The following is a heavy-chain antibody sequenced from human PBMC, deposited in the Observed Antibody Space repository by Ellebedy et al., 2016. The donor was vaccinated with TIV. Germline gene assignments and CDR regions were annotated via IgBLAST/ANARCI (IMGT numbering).Heavy chain of an antibody. CDR1: GGSISSYY. V-gene: IGHV4-4*08. CDR2: IYHNGGT. J-gene: IGHJ4*02. Sequence: SETLSLTCTVSGGSISSYYWSWIRQPPGKGLEWVGYIYHNGGTNYSPSLKSRVTISVDTSKNQFSLNLSSVTAADTAIYYCARRGYQLFSYFDYWGQGTLVTVSS. CDR3: ARRGYQLFSYFDY. D-gene: IGHD2-2*01.